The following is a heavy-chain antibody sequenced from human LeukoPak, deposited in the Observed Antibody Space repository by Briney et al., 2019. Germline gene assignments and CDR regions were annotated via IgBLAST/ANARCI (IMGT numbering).Heavy chain of an antibody. D-gene: IGHD3-9*01. J-gene: IGHJ6*02. Sequence: GGSLRLSCSASGFTFSSYAMHWVRQAPGKGLEYVSAISSNGGSTYYADSVKGRFTISRDNSKNTLYLQMSSLRAEDTAVYYCVKDRPYDIDYYYGMDVWGQGTTVTVSS. V-gene: IGHV3-64D*06. CDR2: ISSNGGST. CDR1: GFTFSSYA. CDR3: VKDRPYDIDYYYGMDV.